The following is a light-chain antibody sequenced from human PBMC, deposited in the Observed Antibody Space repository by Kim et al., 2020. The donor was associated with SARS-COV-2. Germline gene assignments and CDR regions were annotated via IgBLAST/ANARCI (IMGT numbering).Light chain of an antibody. V-gene: IGLV2-14*03. Sequence: GQSITISWTGTSSDVGGYNSVSWYQQHPGKAPKLMIYDSSGRASGVSNRFSGSQSCNTASLTISGLRAEDEADYYCSSHTTSSTYVFGSGTKVTVL. CDR1: SSDVGGYNS. CDR2: DSS. J-gene: IGLJ1*01. CDR3: SSHTTSSTYV.